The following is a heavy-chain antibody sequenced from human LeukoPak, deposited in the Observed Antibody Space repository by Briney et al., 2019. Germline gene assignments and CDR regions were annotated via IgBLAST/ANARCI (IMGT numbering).Heavy chain of an antibody. D-gene: IGHD1-26*01. CDR3: ARVESGSYLRAFDI. Sequence: GESLQISCKGSGYSFTSYWIGWVRQMPGKGLEWMGIIYPGDSDPRYSPSFQGQVTISADKSITTAYLQWSSLKASDTAMYYCARVESGSYLRAFDIWGQGTMVTVSS. V-gene: IGHV5-51*01. CDR2: IYPGDSDP. CDR1: GYSFTSYW. J-gene: IGHJ3*02.